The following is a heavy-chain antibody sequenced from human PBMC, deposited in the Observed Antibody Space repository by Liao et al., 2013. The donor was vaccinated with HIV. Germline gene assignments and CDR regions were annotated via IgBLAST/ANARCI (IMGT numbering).Heavy chain of an antibody. J-gene: IGHJ2*01. Sequence: QVQLQQWGAGLLKPSETLSLTCAVYGGSFSGYYWSWIRQPPGKGLEWIGEINHSGSTNYYPSLKSRVTISVDTSSNHVSLKLTSVTAADTAVYYCARVQWEPAPNWYSDLWGRGTLVIVSS. V-gene: IGHV4-34*01. CDR3: ARVQWEPAPNWYSDL. CDR1: GGSFSGYY. CDR2: INHSGST. D-gene: IGHD1-26*01.